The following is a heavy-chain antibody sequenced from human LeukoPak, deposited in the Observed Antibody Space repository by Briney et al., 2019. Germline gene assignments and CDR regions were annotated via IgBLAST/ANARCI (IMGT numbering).Heavy chain of an antibody. V-gene: IGHV3-64*01. CDR3: ARVGTAMLGGYDY. D-gene: IGHD5-18*01. CDR2: ISSNGGST. Sequence: GGSLRLSCAASGFTFSSYAMHWARQAPGKGLEYVSAISSNGGSTYYANSVKGRFTISRDNSKNTLYLQMGSLRAEDMAVYYCARVGTAMLGGYDYWGQGTLVTVSS. J-gene: IGHJ4*02. CDR1: GFTFSSYA.